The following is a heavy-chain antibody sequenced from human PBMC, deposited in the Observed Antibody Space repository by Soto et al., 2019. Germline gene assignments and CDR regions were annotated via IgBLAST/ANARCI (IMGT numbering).Heavy chain of an antibody. CDR2: ISAYNGNT. J-gene: IGHJ6*02. CDR1: GFTFTTYG. V-gene: IGHV1-18*01. D-gene: IGHD3-10*01. Sequence: QVQLVQSGAEVKKPGASVKVSCKASGFTFTTYGFTWVRQAPGQGLEWMGWISAYNGNTTYAQKFQGRVTMTTDTSTSTVYLELRSLTSDDTAVYYCARGGRDGMDVWGQGTTVTLSS. CDR3: ARGGRDGMDV.